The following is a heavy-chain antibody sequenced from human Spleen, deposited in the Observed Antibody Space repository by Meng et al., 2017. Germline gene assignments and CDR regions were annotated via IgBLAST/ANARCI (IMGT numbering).Heavy chain of an antibody. CDR2: MKSNVDGGTV. V-gene: IGHV3-15*01. CDR3: ARVLIRGGNYYFDY. CDR1: GFTFSNAW. Sequence: GGSLRLSCAASGFTFSNAWMTWVRQAPGKGLEWIGRMKSNVDGGTVDYAAAVKGRFFISRDDSENTFYLQMNSLRAEDTAIYYCARVLIRGGNYYFDYWGRGTLVTVSS. D-gene: IGHD4-23*01. J-gene: IGHJ4*02.